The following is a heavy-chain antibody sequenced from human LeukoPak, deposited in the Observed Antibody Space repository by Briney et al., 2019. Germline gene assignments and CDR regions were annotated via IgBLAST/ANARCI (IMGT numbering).Heavy chain of an antibody. CDR2: IYTSGST. J-gene: IGHJ4*02. Sequence: PSETLSLTCAVYGGSFSGYYWSWIRQPAGKGLEWIGRIYTSGSTNYNPSLKSRVTMSVDTSKNQFSLNLISTTAADTAVYYCARGPTTVTRAFDYWGQGTLVTVSS. V-gene: IGHV4-59*10. CDR1: GGSFSGYY. CDR3: ARGPTTVTRAFDY. D-gene: IGHD4-17*01.